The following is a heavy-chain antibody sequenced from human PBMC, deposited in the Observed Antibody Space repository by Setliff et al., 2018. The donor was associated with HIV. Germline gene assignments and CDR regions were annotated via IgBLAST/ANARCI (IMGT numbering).Heavy chain of an antibody. CDR2: IYISGTT. V-gene: IGHV4-4*09. J-gene: IGHJ6*02. Sequence: SETLSLTCSVSGGSINNHYWYWIRQPPGKGLEWIGYIYISGTTNYNPSLKNRVTMSLDTSKTQVSLRLTSVTAADTAVYYCARRSIVGVTRGFYYYGLDVWGQGTTVTVSS. D-gene: IGHD1-26*01. CDR3: ARRSIVGVTRGFYYYGLDV. CDR1: GGSINNHY.